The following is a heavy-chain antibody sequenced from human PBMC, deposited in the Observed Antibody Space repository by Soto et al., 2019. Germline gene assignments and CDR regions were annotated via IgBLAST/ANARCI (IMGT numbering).Heavy chain of an antibody. Sequence: ASVKVSCKASGFGLINYGFTWVRQAPGQGLEWMGWISAYNGNTIYAQNLQGRLTMTRDTSTSTAYMELRSLRSDDTAVYYCARLGVTTSGYYYAMDVWGQGXTVTVSS. J-gene: IGHJ6*02. D-gene: IGHD4-4*01. V-gene: IGHV1-18*04. CDR3: ARLGVTTSGYYYAMDV. CDR1: GFGLINYG. CDR2: ISAYNGNT.